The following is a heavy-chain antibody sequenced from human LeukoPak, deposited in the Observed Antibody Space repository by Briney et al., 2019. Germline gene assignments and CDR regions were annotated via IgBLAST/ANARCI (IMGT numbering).Heavy chain of an antibody. D-gene: IGHD3-3*01. CDR1: GFTFSSYW. J-gene: IGHJ6*03. CDR3: ARDYDRYYMDV. V-gene: IGHV3-74*01. Sequence: GGSLRLSCAASGFTFSSYWIHWVRQAPGKGLVWVSRINTESTSTSYADSVKGRFTISRGNAKNTLYLQMNSLRPEDTAVYYCARDYDRYYMDVWGKGTTVTVSS. CDR2: INTESTST.